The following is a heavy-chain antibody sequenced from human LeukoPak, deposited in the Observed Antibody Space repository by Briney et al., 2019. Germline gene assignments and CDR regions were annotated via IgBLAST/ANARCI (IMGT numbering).Heavy chain of an antibody. J-gene: IGHJ5*02. V-gene: IGHV4-34*01. CDR1: GGSFSGYY. Sequence: SETLSLTCAVYGGSFSGYYWSWIRQPPGKGLEWIGEINHSGSTNYNPSLKSRVTMSVDTSKNQFSLKLSSVTAADTAVYYCARARGCSSTSCLNWFDPWGQGTLVTVSS. CDR3: ARARGCSSTSCLNWFDP. CDR2: INHSGST. D-gene: IGHD2-2*01.